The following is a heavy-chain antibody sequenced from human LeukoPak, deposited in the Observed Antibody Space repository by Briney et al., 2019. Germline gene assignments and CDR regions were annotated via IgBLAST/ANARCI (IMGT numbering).Heavy chain of an antibody. CDR1: GGSISGSSYY. J-gene: IGHJ6*02. Sequence: PSETLSLTCTVSGGSISGSSYYWGWIRQPPGKGLEWIGSIYYSGSTYYNPSLKSRVTISVDTSKNQFSLKLSSVTAADTAVYYCARGPAHYYYGMDVWGQGTTVTVSS. CDR2: IYYSGST. V-gene: IGHV4-39*07. CDR3: ARGPAHYYYGMDV.